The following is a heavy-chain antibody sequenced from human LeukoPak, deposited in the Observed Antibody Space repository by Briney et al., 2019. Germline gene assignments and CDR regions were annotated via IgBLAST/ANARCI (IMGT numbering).Heavy chain of an antibody. Sequence: ASVKVSCKASGYTFTNDYMNWVRQAPGQGLEWMGIVHSSGGVIRYAQALQGRVTVTRDTSTSTVYMELGSLRSEDTAVYYCAGSSHQRNWFDPWGQGTLVIVSS. V-gene: IGHV1-46*01. D-gene: IGHD1-26*01. CDR2: VHSSGGVI. CDR1: GYTFTNDY. J-gene: IGHJ5*02. CDR3: AGSSHQRNWFDP.